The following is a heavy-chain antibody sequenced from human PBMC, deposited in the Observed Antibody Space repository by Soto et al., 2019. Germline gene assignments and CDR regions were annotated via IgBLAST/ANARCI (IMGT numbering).Heavy chain of an antibody. CDR2: IGAYNGNT. J-gene: IGHJ4*02. D-gene: IGHD6-19*01. Sequence: QVQLVQSGAEVKKPGASVKVSCKASGYTFTSYGISWVRQAPGQGLEWMGWIGAYNGNTNYAQKLQGRVTMTTDTTTSPSDMERRSQRSYDPAVYYCARVWGWYSSGWYYFDSWGQGTLVTVSS. CDR3: ARVWGWYSSGWYYFDS. V-gene: IGHV1-18*01. CDR1: GYTFTSYG.